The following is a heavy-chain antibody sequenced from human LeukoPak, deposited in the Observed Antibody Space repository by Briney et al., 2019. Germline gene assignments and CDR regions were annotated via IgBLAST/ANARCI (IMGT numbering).Heavy chain of an antibody. CDR1: GFTFNSYG. D-gene: IGHD6-19*01. CDR2: ISGGAGST. Sequence: GGSLRLSCAASGFTFNSYGMSWVRQAPGKGLEWVSGISGGAGSTYYADSVKGRFTISRDNSKNTLYLQMNSLRAEDTAVYYCACSSGWSVGGYYFDYWGQGTLVTVSS. J-gene: IGHJ4*02. V-gene: IGHV3-23*01. CDR3: ACSSGWSVGGYYFDY.